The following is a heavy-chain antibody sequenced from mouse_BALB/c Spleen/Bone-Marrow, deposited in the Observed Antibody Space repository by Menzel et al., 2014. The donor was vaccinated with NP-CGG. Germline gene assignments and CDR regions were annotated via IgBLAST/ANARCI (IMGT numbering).Heavy chain of an antibody. V-gene: IGHV1S127*01. CDR2: IDPSDSYT. Sequence: VQLQQSGAELVKPGASVKMSCKASGYTFTSYWMNWVKQRPGQGLEWIGVIDPSDSYTSYNQKFKGKATLTVDTSSSTAYMQLSSLTSEDSAVYHCTRGDYDWYFDVWGAGTTVTVSS. CDR1: GYTFTSYW. J-gene: IGHJ1*01. CDR3: TRGDYDWYFDV. D-gene: IGHD2-4*01.